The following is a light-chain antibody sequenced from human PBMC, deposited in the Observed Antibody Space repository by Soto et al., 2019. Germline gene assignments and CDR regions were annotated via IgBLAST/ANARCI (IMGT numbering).Light chain of an antibody. CDR1: QSVSSSY. Sequence: EIVLTQSPGTLSLSPWERATLSCRASQSVSSSYLAWYQQKPGQAPRLLIYGASSRATGIPDRFSGSGSGTVFTLTISRLEPEDFAVYYCQQYGSSPRTFGQGTKVEIK. V-gene: IGKV3-20*01. CDR2: GAS. CDR3: QQYGSSPRT. J-gene: IGKJ1*01.